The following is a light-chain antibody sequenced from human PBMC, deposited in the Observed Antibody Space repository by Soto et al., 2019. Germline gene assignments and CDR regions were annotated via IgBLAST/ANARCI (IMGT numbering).Light chain of an antibody. CDR3: QQSYTTPVYS. V-gene: IGKV1-39*01. CDR1: QNIIFY. Sequence: DIQMTQSPSSLSASVGDRVTITCPASQNIIFYLNWYQQKPGKATKLLIYAASNLQSGIPSRFSGRGSETDFTLTISSLQPEDFATYFCQQSYTTPVYSFGQGTKLEIK. J-gene: IGKJ2*01. CDR2: AAS.